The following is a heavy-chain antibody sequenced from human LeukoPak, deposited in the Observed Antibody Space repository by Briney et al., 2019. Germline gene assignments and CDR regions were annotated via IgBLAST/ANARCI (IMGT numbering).Heavy chain of an antibody. CDR3: AKAALAVAPFDY. D-gene: IGHD6-19*01. J-gene: IGHJ4*02. V-gene: IGHV3-53*01. CDR2: IYVDGST. CDR1: GFTVSSNY. Sequence: GGSLRLSCAASGFTVSSNYMSWVRQAPGKGLEWVSVIYVDGSTYYADSVKGRFSISRDNSKNTLYLQMNSLRAEDTAVYYCAKAALAVAPFDYWGQGTLVTVSS.